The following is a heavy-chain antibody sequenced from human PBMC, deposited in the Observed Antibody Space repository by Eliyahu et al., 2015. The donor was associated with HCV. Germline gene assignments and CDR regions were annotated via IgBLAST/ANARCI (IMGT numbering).Heavy chain of an antibody. CDR2: IYSSAEK. D-gene: IGHD4-17*01. Sequence: QVTLKESGPVLVRPTETLTLTCTVSGFSLSHGRMGVSWIRQPPGKALEWLAHIYSSAEKSFSTSLKSRLTISEDASKSQVVLTMTNMDPEDTATYYCARSYRYGDYAGSFDIWGQGTRVTVSS. V-gene: IGHV2-26*01. CDR1: GFSLSHGRMG. J-gene: IGHJ3*02. CDR3: ARSYRYGDYAGSFDI.